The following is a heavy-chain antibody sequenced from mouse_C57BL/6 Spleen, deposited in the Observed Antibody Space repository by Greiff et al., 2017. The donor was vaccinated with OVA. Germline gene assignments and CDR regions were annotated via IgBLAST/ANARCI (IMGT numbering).Heavy chain of an antibody. V-gene: IGHV1-18*01. CDR2: INPNNGGT. D-gene: IGHD2-5*01. J-gene: IGHJ2*01. CDR3: ARRELGSNYEEANFDY. CDR1: GYTFTDYN. Sequence: EVQLQQSGPELVKPGASVKIPCKASGYTFTDYNMDWVKQSHGKSLEWIGDINPNNGGTIYNQKFKGKATLTVDKSSSTAYMELRSLTSEDTAVYYCARRELGSNYEEANFDYWGQGTTLTVSS.